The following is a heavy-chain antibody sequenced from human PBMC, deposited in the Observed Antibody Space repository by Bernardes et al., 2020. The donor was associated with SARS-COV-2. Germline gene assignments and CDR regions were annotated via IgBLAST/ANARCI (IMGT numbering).Heavy chain of an antibody. CDR1: GGTFNNYA. Sequence: SVKVSCKASGGTFNNYAISWIRQAPGQGLEWTGGIIPFLNITNYAQKFQGRVTITADESTDAAYMDLSNLTSEDTAMYYCAKHGIKYCSGPGCFLTYFDNWGQGTLITVSS. CDR3: AKHGIKYCSGPGCFLTYFDN. V-gene: IGHV1-69*10. J-gene: IGHJ4*02. CDR2: IIPFLNIT. D-gene: IGHD2-2*01.